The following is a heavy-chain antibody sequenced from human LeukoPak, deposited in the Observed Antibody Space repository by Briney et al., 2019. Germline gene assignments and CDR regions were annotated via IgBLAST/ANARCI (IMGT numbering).Heavy chain of an antibody. D-gene: IGHD5-18*01. CDR3: ARAGYSYGYLWFDP. CDR1: GGSFSGYY. Sequence: PSETLSPTCAVYGGSFSGYYWSWIRQPPGKGLEWIGEINHSGSTNYNPSLKSRVTISVDTSKNQFSLKLSSVTAADTAVYYCARAGYSYGYLWFDPWGQGTLVTVSS. CDR2: INHSGST. V-gene: IGHV4-34*01. J-gene: IGHJ5*02.